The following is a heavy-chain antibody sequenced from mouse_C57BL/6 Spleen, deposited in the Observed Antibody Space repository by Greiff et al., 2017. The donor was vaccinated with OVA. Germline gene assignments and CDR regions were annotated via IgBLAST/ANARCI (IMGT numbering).Heavy chain of an antibody. J-gene: IGHJ3*01. V-gene: IGHV5-17*01. D-gene: IGHD2-1*01. CDR1: GFTFSDYG. CDR3: ARNGNYPFAY. Sequence: EVMLVESGGGLVKPGGSLKLSCAASGFTFSDYGMHWVRQAPEKGLEWVAYISSGSSTIYYADTVKGRFTISRVNAKNTLFLQMTSLRSEDTAMYYCARNGNYPFAYWGQGTLVTVSA. CDR2: ISSGSSTI.